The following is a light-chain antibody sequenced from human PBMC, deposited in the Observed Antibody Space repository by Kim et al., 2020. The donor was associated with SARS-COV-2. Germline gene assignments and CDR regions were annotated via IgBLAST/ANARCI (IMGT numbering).Light chain of an antibody. CDR2: GAS. V-gene: IGKV3-15*01. CDR3: QQYNNWPLT. Sequence: VSPEESATLSCRASRSVSSNLAWYQQKPGQAPRLLIYGASTRATGIPARFSGSGSGTEFTLTISSLQSEDFAVYYCQQYNNWPLTFGGGTKVDIK. J-gene: IGKJ4*01. CDR1: RSVSSN.